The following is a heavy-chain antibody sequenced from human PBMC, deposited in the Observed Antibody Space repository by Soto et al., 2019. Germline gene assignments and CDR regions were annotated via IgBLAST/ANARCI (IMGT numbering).Heavy chain of an antibody. D-gene: IGHD3-3*02. CDR2: INAGNGNT. J-gene: IGHJ5*01. CDR3: ASDRQQNNKLAPRVRRTHFIDS. Sequence: QVQLVKSGAEEKKPGASVKVSCKASGYTFTSYAMHWVRQAPGQRLEWMGWINAGNGNTKYSQKFQGRVTITRETSASTADTEIISMIIKRMSVDFSASDRQQNNKLAPRVRRTHFIDS. V-gene: IGHV1-3*05. CDR1: GYTFTSYA.